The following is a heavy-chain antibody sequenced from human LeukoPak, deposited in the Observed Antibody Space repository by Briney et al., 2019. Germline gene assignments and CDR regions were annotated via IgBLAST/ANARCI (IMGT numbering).Heavy chain of an antibody. D-gene: IGHD3-22*01. CDR2: IYSGGST. Sequence: GGSLRLSCAAPGFTVSSNYMSWVRQAPGKGLEWVSVIYSGGSTYYADSVKGRFTISRDNSKNTLYLQMNSLRAEDTAVYYCASRLYYYDSSGYGPKLDYWGQGTLVTVSS. CDR3: ASRLYYYDSSGYGPKLDY. J-gene: IGHJ4*02. CDR1: GFTVSSNY. V-gene: IGHV3-53*01.